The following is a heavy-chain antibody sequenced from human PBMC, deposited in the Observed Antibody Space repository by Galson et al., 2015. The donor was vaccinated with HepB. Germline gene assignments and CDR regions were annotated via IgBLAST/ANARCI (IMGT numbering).Heavy chain of an antibody. V-gene: IGHV1-46*01. CDR3: ARDGSSTSYFQH. J-gene: IGHJ1*01. D-gene: IGHD2-2*01. Sequence: SVKVSCKASGYIFTTYYMHWVRQAPGQGLEWMGIINPSGGSTSYAQEFQGRVTMTRDTSTSTVYMELSSLRSEDTAVYYCARDGSSTSYFQHWGQGTLVTVSS. CDR2: INPSGGST. CDR1: GYIFTTYY.